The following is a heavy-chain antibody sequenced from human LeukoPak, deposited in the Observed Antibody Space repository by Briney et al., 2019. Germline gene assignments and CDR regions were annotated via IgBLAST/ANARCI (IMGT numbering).Heavy chain of an antibody. J-gene: IGHJ4*02. CDR1: GLAFSSLG. V-gene: IGHV3-7*04. Sequence: GGSLRLSCAASGLAFSSLGMSGLRQAPGKGLEWVANIKKDGSEKYYVDSVKGRFTISRDNAKKSLYLQMISLRAEDTAVYYCARRCFSNWGQGTLVTVSS. D-gene: IGHD2-8*01. CDR2: IKKDGSEK. CDR3: ARRCFSN.